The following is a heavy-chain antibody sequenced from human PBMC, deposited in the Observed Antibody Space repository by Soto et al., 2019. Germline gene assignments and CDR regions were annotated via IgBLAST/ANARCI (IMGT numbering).Heavy chain of an antibody. J-gene: IGHJ6*03. D-gene: IGHD6-13*01. CDR1: GGSISSYY. CDR2: IYYSGST. Sequence: SGTLSLTCTVSGGSISSYYWSWIRQPPGKGLEWIGYIYYSGSTNYNPSLKSRVTISVDTSKNQFSLKLSSVTAADTAVYYCARQAAAGTVFDYYYYYMDVWGKGTTVTVSS. V-gene: IGHV4-59*08. CDR3: ARQAAAGTVFDYYYYYMDV.